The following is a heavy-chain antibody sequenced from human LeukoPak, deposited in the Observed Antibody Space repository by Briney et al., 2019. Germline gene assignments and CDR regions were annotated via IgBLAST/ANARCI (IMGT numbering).Heavy chain of an antibody. CDR3: ARSPRYDSSGYYYSYYFDY. CDR2: IYSGGST. V-gene: IGHV3-53*01. D-gene: IGHD3-22*01. Sequence: GGSLRLSCAASGFTVSSNYMSWVRQAPGKGLEWVSVIYSGGSTYYADSVKGRFTISRDNSKNTLYLQMNSLRAEDTAVYYCARSPRYDSSGYYYSYYFDYWGQGTLVTVSS. J-gene: IGHJ4*02. CDR1: GFTVSSNY.